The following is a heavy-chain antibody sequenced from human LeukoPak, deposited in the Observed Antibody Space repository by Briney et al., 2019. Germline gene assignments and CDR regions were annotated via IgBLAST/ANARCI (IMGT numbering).Heavy chain of an antibody. J-gene: IGHJ3*02. CDR1: GPISGYY. V-gene: IGHV4-4*09. CDR2: IYTSGST. CDR3: ARQKCTSTSCLTKNAFDI. D-gene: IGHD2-2*01. Sequence: SETLSLTCTVSGPISGYYWSWIWQPPGKGLEWIGYIYTSGSTNYNPSLESRVTISVDTSKNQFSLDLSSVTAADTAVYYCARQKCTSTSCLTKNAFDIWGQGTMVTVSS.